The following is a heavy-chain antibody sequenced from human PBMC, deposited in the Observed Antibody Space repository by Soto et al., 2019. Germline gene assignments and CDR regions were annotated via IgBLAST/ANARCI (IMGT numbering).Heavy chain of an antibody. CDR2: INPTGRST. D-gene: IGHD2-15*01. Sequence: QVQLVQSGAEVKKPGASVKFSCKASGYTLTNAYMHWVRQAPGQGFAWMGIINPTGRSTHSAQKFEGRVTMTRDTSTTTVYMVLRSLRSEDTAVYYCARGLCSGGSCYVLDYWGQGAQVTVSS. J-gene: IGHJ4*02. V-gene: IGHV1-46*01. CDR1: GYTLTNAY. CDR3: ARGLCSGGSCYVLDY.